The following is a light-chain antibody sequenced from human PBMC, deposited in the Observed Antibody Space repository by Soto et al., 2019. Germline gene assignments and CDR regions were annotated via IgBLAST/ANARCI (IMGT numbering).Light chain of an antibody. CDR2: AAS. CDR1: QSISNN. CDR3: QQTYSSST. Sequence: DIQMTQSPSSLSASVGDRVTITCRASQSISNNLNWYHQKPGKPPKLLIFAASTLQSGVPSRFSGGGSGTDFTHTINSLQPEDFATYYCQQTYSSSTFGPGTKVDIK. J-gene: IGKJ3*01. V-gene: IGKV1-39*01.